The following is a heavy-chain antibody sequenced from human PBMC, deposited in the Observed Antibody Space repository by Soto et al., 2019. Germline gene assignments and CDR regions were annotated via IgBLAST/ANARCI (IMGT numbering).Heavy chain of an antibody. CDR1: GYTFTGYY. V-gene: IGHV1-2*04. D-gene: IGHD6-19*01. Sequence: SCKASGYTFTGYYMHWVRQAPGQGLECMGWINPNSGGTNYAQKFQGWVTMTRDTSISTAYMELSRLRSDDKAVYYCARADAVAGTGLYYDYGMDVWGQGTTVTVSS. CDR3: ARADAVAGTGLYYDYGMDV. CDR2: INPNSGGT. J-gene: IGHJ6*02.